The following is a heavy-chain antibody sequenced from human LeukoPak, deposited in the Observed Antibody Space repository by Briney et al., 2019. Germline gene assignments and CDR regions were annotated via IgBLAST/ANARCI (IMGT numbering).Heavy chain of an antibody. Sequence: GGSLRLSCTTSGFSFKNYGIHWVRQAPGKGLEWVAVISYDGSKNFYADSVRGRFIISRDNSRNTVYVHMNSLREEDTAVYYCAKDTYCSDSSCEANDAFDVWGQGTTVTVSS. V-gene: IGHV3-30*18. CDR2: ISYDGSKN. D-gene: IGHD2-15*01. CDR3: AKDTYCSDSSCEANDAFDV. CDR1: GFSFKNYG. J-gene: IGHJ3*01.